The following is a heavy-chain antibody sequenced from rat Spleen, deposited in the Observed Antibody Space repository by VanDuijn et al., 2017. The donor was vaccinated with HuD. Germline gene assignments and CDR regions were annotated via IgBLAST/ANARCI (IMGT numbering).Heavy chain of an antibody. CDR2: INSDGGGT. J-gene: IGHJ3*01. V-gene: IGHV5-25*01. Sequence: EVQLVESGGGSVQPGRSMKLSCVASGFTFSNYGMAWVRQAPKKGLEWVTYINSDGGGTHYRDSVKGRFTISRDNAKSTLYLQMDSLRSEDTATYYCARLGIAAIGNWFGYWGQGTLVTVSS. D-gene: IGHD1-2*01. CDR3: ARLGIAAIGNWFGY. CDR1: GFTFSNYG.